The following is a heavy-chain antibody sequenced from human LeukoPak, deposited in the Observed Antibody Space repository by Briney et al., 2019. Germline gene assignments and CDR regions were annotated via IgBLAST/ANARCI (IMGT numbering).Heavy chain of an antibody. CDR1: GFTFSSYA. Sequence: GGSLRLSCAASGFTFSSYAMSWVRQAPGKGLEWVSAISGSGGSTYYADSVKGRFTISRDNSKNTLYLQMNSLRAEDTAVYYCVRYGDYLFHFDYWGQGTLVTVSS. CDR3: VRYGDYLFHFDY. D-gene: IGHD4-17*01. V-gene: IGHV3-23*01. J-gene: IGHJ4*02. CDR2: ISGSGGST.